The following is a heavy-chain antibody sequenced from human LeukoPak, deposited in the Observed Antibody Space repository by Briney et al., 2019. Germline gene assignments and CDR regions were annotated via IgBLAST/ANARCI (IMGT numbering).Heavy chain of an antibody. CDR2: IDTSGST. V-gene: IGHV4-4*07. CDR3: ATEGKMVRGVYTDY. J-gene: IGHJ4*02. D-gene: IGHD3-10*01. Sequence: SETLSLTCTVSGGSISSYYWTWIRQPAGKGLEWIGRIDTSGSTNYSPSLKSRVTISVDTSKNQFSLKVSSVTAADTAVYYCATEGKMVRGVYTDYWGQGTLVTVSS. CDR1: GGSISSYY.